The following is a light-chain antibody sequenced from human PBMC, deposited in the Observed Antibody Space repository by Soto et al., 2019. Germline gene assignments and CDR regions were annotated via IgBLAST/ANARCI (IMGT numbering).Light chain of an antibody. V-gene: IGKV3-20*01. CDR2: GAS. J-gene: IGKJ2*01. Sequence: EIVLTQSPGTLSLSPGERATFSCRASQGVNSAYFGWYQHKPGQAPRLLLSGASRRATGTPDRFSGSESGTYFSLTSTRLEPEDFAVYYCHQHFSSPRTFGQGTKLEIK. CDR1: QGVNSAY. CDR3: HQHFSSPRT.